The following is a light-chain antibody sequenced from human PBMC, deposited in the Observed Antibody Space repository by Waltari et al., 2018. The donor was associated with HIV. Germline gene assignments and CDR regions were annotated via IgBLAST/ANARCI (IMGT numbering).Light chain of an antibody. V-gene: IGLV1-47*01. J-gene: IGLJ3*02. CDR1: SSNIGSNY. Sequence: QSVLTQPPSASGTPGQRVTMSCSGSSSNIGSNYVYWYRQLPGTAPKLLIYRNNQRPSGVPDRSSGSKSGTSASLAISGLRSEDEADYYCTAWDASLSVWVFGGGTKLTVL. CDR2: RNN. CDR3: TAWDASLSVWV.